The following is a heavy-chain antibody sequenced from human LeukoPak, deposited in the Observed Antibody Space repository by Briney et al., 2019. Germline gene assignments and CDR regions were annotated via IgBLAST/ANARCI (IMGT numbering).Heavy chain of an antibody. J-gene: IGHJ4*02. CDR1: GFTFSSYA. Sequence: GGSLRLSCAASGFTFSSYAMHWVRQAPGKGLEWVAVISYDGSNKYYADSVKGRFTISRDNSKNTLYLQMNSLRAEDTAVYYCARGFGTTGTTLFDYWGQGTLVTVSS. D-gene: IGHD1-1*01. V-gene: IGHV3-30*04. CDR2: ISYDGSNK. CDR3: ARGFGTTGTTLFDY.